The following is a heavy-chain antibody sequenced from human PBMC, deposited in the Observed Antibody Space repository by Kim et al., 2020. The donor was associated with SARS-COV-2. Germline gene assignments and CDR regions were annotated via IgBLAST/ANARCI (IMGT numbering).Heavy chain of an antibody. V-gene: IGHV1-3*01. CDR1: GYTFSRCK. CDR2: MYAGNGDT. Sequence: ASVKVSCKTSGYTFSRCKIHWVRQAPGQGLEWMGWMYAGNGDTHYSQKFQDRITVTRDTSASKVYMEVSSLRSEDTAVYYCARDESDWGKGIL. D-gene: IGHD3-3*01. CDR3: ARDESD. J-gene: IGHJ4*02.